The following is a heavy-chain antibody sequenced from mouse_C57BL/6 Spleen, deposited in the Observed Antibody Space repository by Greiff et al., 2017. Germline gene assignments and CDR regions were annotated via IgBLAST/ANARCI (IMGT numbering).Heavy chain of an antibody. Sequence: VQLVESGAELARPGASVKMSCKASGYTFTSYTMHWVKQRPGQGLEWIGYINPSSGYTKYNQKFKDKATLTADKSSSTAYMQLSSLTSEDSAVYYCAYSSGYGFAYWGQGTLVTVSA. V-gene: IGHV1-4*01. J-gene: IGHJ3*01. D-gene: IGHD3-2*02. CDR1: GYTFTSYT. CDR2: INPSSGYT. CDR3: AYSSGYGFAY.